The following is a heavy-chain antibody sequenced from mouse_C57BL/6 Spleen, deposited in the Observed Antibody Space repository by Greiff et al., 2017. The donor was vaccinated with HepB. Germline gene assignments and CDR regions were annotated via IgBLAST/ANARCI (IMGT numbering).Heavy chain of an antibody. V-gene: IGHV1-72*01. CDR1: GYTFTSYW. D-gene: IGHD2-1*01. CDR2: IDPNSGGT. CDR3: ARYYYGNWGYSDV. Sequence: QVHVKQPGAELVKPGASAKLSCKASGYTFTSYWMHWVKQRPGRGLEWIGRIDPNSGGTKYNEKFKSKATLTVDKPSSTAYMQLSSLTSEDSAVYYCARYYYGNWGYSDVWGTGTTVTVSS. J-gene: IGHJ1*03.